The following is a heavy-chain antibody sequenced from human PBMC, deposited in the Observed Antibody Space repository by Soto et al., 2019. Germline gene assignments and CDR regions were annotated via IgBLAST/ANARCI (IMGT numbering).Heavy chain of an antibody. V-gene: IGHV1-18*01. CDR1: GYAFSHYG. CDR2: IGVYNGKT. Sequence: ASVKVSCKASGYAFSHYGISWVRLAPGQGLEWMGWIGVYNGKTNYAQKLQGRLTTTTDTSTSTAYMELRSLRSDDTAVYYCARDLDGSGSYYTDFWGPGTLVTVSS. J-gene: IGHJ4*02. CDR3: ARDLDGSGSYYTDF. D-gene: IGHD3-10*01.